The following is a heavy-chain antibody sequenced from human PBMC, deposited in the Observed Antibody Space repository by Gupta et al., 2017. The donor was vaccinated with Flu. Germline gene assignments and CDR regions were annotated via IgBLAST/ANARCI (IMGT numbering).Heavy chain of an antibody. CDR1: GGSISSSNW. J-gene: IGHJ6*02. Sequence: QVQLQESGPGLVKPSGTLSLTCAVSGGSISSSNWWRWVRQPPGKGLEWIGEIYHSGSTNYNPSLKSRVTISVDKSKNQFSLKLSSVTAADTAVYYCATSCSGGSCYSYYYGMDVWGQGTTVTVSS. CDR3: ATSCSGGSCYSYYYGMDV. V-gene: IGHV4-4*02. CDR2: IYHSGST. D-gene: IGHD2-15*01.